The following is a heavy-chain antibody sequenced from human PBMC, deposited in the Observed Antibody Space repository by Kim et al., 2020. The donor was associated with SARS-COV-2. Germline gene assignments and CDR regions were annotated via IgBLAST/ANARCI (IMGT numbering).Heavy chain of an antibody. J-gene: IGHJ4*02. D-gene: IGHD1-26*01. CDR2: ISYDGSNK. V-gene: IGHV3-30*04. Sequence: GGSLRLSCAASGFTFSSYAMHWVRQAPGKGLEWVAVISYDGSNKYYADSVKGRFTISRDNSKNTLYLQMNSLRAEDTAVYYCARDSWPYSVQYSGSYSSWGQGTLVTVSS. CDR1: GFTFSSYA. CDR3: ARDSWPYSVQYSGSYSS.